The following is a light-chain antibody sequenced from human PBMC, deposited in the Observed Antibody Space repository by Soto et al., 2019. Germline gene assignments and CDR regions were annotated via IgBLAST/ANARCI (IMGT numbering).Light chain of an antibody. CDR2: DAS. CDR1: QSVSSY. CDR3: LQDYNYPRT. Sequence: EIVLTQSPATLSLSPGERATLSCRASQSVSSYLAWYRQKPGQAPRLLIYDASNRATGIPSRFTGSGSGTDFTLTISSLQPEDFATYYCLQDYNYPRTFGQGTKVDIK. V-gene: IGKV3-11*01. J-gene: IGKJ1*01.